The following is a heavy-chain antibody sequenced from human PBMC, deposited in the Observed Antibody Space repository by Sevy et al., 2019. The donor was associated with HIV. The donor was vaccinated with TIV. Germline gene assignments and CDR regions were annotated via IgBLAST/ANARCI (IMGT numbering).Heavy chain of an antibody. V-gene: IGHV1-24*01. CDR3: ATTKDYYDNSGYPFDY. CDR2: FDPEDGDPEDGKT. D-gene: IGHD3-22*01. Sequence: ASVKVSCKVSGYTLTQFSMHWVRQAPGKGLEWMTTFDPEDGDPEDGKTIYAQECLGRVTMTEDTSTDTTYMELSSLRSDDMAVYYCATTKDYYDNSGYPFDYWGQGTLVTVSS. J-gene: IGHJ4*02. CDR1: GYTLTQFS.